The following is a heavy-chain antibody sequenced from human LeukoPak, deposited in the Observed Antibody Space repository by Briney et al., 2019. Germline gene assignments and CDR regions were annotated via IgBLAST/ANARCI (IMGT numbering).Heavy chain of an antibody. CDR2: INPNSGGT. J-gene: IGHJ4*02. D-gene: IGHD3-3*01. Sequence: GASVTVSCTASGYTFTDYYIHWLRQAPGHGLEWMGWINPNSGGTNYAQKFQGRVTITRDTSISTAYMELTSLRSDDTAVYYCARNGGTSGPDLDYWGQGTLVTVSS. V-gene: IGHV1-2*02. CDR1: GYTFTDYY. CDR3: ARNGGTSGPDLDY.